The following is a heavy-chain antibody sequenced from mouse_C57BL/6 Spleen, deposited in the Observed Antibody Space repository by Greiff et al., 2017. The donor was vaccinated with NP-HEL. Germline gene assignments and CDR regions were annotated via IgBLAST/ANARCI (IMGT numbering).Heavy chain of an antibody. CDR1: GFTFSDYG. Sequence: DVMLVESGGGLVKPGGSLKLSCAASGFTFSDYGMHWVRQAPEKGLEWVAYISSGSSTIYYADTVKGRFTISRDNAKNTLFLQMTSLRSEDTAMYYCARPYYGSMGRYFDYWGQGTTLTVSS. D-gene: IGHD1-1*01. J-gene: IGHJ2*01. CDR2: ISSGSSTI. V-gene: IGHV5-17*01. CDR3: ARPYYGSMGRYFDY.